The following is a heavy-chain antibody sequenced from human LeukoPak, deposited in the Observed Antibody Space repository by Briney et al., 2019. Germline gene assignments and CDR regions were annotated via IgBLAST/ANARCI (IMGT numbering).Heavy chain of an antibody. Sequence: SVKVSCKASGGTFSSYAISWVRQAPGQGLEWMGGIIPIFGTTNYAQKFQGRVTMTTDTSTSTAYMELRSLRSDDTAVYYCARDLTYYYGSGSYSDCWGQGTLVTVSS. CDR2: IIPIFGTT. D-gene: IGHD3-10*01. J-gene: IGHJ4*02. CDR3: ARDLTYYYGSGSYSDC. CDR1: GGTFSSYA. V-gene: IGHV1-69*05.